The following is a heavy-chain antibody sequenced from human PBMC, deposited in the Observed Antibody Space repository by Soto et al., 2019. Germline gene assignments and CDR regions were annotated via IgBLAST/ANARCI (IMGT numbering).Heavy chain of an antibody. J-gene: IGHJ5*01. CDR1: GLTFGSRA. CDR3: VRDGLPSATSRTIGNSPDS. V-gene: IGHV3-23*01. Sequence: GGSLRLSCVASGLTFGSRAMSWVRQAPGEGLQWVSTITDTGGDAKYADSVRGRFAISRDNSKKTLYLQMNSLRAEDTAVYSSVRDGLPSATSRTIGNSPDSWGPGPLVS. D-gene: IGHD2-15*01. CDR2: ITDTGGDA.